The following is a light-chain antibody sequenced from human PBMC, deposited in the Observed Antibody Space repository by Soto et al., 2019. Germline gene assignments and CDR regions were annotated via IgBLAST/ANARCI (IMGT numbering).Light chain of an antibody. J-gene: IGLJ2*01. CDR3: SSYAGSKYVV. CDR1: SSEVGGYNY. CDR2: DVN. V-gene: IGLV2-8*01. Sequence: QSALTQPPSASGSPGQSVTISCTGTSSEVGGYNYVSWYQQHPGKAPKLLIYDVNKRPSGVPARVSGSKSGNTASLTVSGLQAEDEAAYYCSSYAGSKYVVFGGGTKVTVL.